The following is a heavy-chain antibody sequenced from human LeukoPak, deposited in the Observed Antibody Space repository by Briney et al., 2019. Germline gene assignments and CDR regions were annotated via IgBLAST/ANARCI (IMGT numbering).Heavy chain of an antibody. J-gene: IGHJ2*01. D-gene: IGHD4-17*01. V-gene: IGHV1-24*01. CDR1: GYTLTELS. Sequence: GASVEVSCKVSGYTLTELSMHWVRQAPGKGLEWMGGFDPEDGETIYAQKFQGRVTMTEDTSTDTAYMELSSLRSEDTAVYYCATPGVTNWYFDLWGRGTLVTVSS. CDR3: ATPGVTNWYFDL. CDR2: FDPEDGET.